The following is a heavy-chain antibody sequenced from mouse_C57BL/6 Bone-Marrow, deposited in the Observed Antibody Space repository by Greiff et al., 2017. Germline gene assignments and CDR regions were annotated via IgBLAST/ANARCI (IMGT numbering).Heavy chain of an antibody. V-gene: IGHV14-4*01. CDR3: TTITTVIATNFDV. CDR1: GFNIKDDC. Sequence: VQLQQSGAELVRPGASVKLSCTASGFNIKDDCMHWVKQRPEQGLEWIGWIDPENGDTDYASKFQGKATLTADTSSSTAYLQLSSLTSEDTAVYYCTTITTVIATNFDVWGTGTTVTVSS. CDR2: IDPENGDT. D-gene: IGHD1-1*01. J-gene: IGHJ1*03.